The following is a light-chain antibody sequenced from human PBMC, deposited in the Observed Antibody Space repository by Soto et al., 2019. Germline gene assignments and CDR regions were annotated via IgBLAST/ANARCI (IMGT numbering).Light chain of an antibody. CDR3: QQHSHWPPWT. V-gene: IGKV3-15*01. Sequence: EIVMTQSPATLSVSPGERTTLSCRASQSVGNNLAWYQQKPGQAPRLLIYDISTRATGVPARFSGSGSGTDFTLTISSLEPEDFAVYYCQQHSHWPPWTFGQGTKVDIK. CDR2: DIS. J-gene: IGKJ1*01. CDR1: QSVGNN.